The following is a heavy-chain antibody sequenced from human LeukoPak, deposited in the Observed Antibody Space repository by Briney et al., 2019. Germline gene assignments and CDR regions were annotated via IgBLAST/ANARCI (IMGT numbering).Heavy chain of an antibody. CDR1: GGTFSSYA. CDR2: IIPMFGTA. J-gene: IGHJ6*03. Sequence: PVKVSCKASGGTFSSYAISWVRQAPGQGLEWMGGIIPMFGTAHYAQKFQGRVTITTDESTSTAYMELSSLRSEDTAVYYCARDLGMRGYYYMDVWGKGTTVTFSS. CDR3: ARDLGMRGYYYMDV. V-gene: IGHV1-69*05.